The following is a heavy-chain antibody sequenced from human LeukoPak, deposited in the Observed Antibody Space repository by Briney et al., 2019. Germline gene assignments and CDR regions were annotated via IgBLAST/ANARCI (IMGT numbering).Heavy chain of an antibody. Sequence: PSETLSLTCTVSGGSISSSSYYWGWIRQPPGKGLEWIGYIYYSGSTNYNPSLKSRVTISVDTSKNQFSLKLSSVTAADTAVYYCARVVQSTDSSGFYLPEYFQHWGQGTLVTVSS. D-gene: IGHD3-22*01. CDR3: ARVVQSTDSSGFYLPEYFQH. V-gene: IGHV4-61*05. J-gene: IGHJ1*01. CDR1: GGSISSSSYY. CDR2: IYYSGST.